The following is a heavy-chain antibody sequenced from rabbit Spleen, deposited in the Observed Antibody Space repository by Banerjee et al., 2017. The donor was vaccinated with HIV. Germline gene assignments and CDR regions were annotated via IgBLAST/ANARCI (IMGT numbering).Heavy chain of an antibody. CDR2: INGGSSGST. D-gene: IGHD4-2*01. J-gene: IGHJ4*01. Sequence: QEQLEESGGDLVKPEGSLTLTCTASGFSFSSSYWIWWVRQAPGKGLEWIACINGGSSGSTYYASWAKGRFTISKTSSTTVTLQMTSLTAADTATYFCARLDGGIRNFNLWGPGTLVTVS. CDR1: GFSFSSSYW. V-gene: IGHV1S45*01. CDR3: ARLDGGIRNFNL.